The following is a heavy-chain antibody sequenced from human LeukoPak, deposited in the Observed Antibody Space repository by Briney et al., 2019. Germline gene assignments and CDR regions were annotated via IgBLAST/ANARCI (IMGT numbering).Heavy chain of an antibody. D-gene: IGHD5-12*01. J-gene: IGHJ4*02. V-gene: IGHV4-4*09. Sequence: SETLSLTCSVSGDSSSNYYWSWFRQPPGKGLGWIRLIYTSGSTNYNPSLKSRITMSVDTYNSQFSLNLNSVTATDTAVYFCARGSGWLPSNWGQGTLVTVSS. CDR2: IYTSGST. CDR3: ARGSGWLPSN. CDR1: GDSSSNYY.